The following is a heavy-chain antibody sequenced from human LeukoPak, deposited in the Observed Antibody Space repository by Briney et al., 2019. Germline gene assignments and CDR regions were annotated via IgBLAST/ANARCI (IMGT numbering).Heavy chain of an antibody. Sequence: SETLSLTCTVSGGSISSYYWGWIRQPPGKGLEWIGSIYYSGSTYYNPSLKSRVTISVDTSKNQFSLKLSSVTAADTAVYYCARLNREGGGVNYYDSSGYNYWGQGTLVTVSS. CDR3: ARLNREGGGVNYYDSSGYNY. CDR2: IYYSGST. CDR1: GGSISSYY. D-gene: IGHD3-22*01. V-gene: IGHV4-39*01. J-gene: IGHJ4*02.